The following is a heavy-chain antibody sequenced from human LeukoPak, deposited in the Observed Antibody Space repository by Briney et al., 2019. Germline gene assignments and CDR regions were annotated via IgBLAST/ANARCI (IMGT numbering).Heavy chain of an antibody. D-gene: IGHD2-2*01. Sequence: SETLSLTCTVSGGSISSYYWSWIRQPPGKGLEWIGYIYYSGSTNYNSSLKSRVTISVDTSKNQISLKVRSVTAADTAVYYCARTTEDCSSTSCYQYWFDPWGQGTLVTVSS. V-gene: IGHV4-59*01. CDR1: GGSISSYY. CDR2: IYYSGST. J-gene: IGHJ5*02. CDR3: ARTTEDCSSTSCYQYWFDP.